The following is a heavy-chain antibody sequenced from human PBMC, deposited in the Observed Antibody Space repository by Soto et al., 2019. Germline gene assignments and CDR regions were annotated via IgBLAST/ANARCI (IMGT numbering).Heavy chain of an antibody. D-gene: IGHD3-10*01. V-gene: IGHV3-23*01. J-gene: IGHJ6*02. CDR2: ITGTGGAT. CDR3: ATGAPPPPSVYYGLDL. Sequence: EMQLLESGGGLVRPGGSLRLSCAASTFTFKKYVMSWVRQSPGKGLEWVSAITGTGGATYYAESVKGRFTVSRDNSNNTLFLQMTTLRVEDTAVYFCATGAPPPPSVYYGLDLWGQGTTVTVS. CDR1: TFTFKKYV.